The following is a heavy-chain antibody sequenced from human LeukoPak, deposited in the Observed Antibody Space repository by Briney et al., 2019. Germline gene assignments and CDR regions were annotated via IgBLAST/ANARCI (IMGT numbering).Heavy chain of an antibody. CDR1: GYTFTSKG. V-gene: IGHV1-18*01. J-gene: IGHJ4*02. CDR3: ARGLHYCAMSQLDY. D-gene: IGHD2-2*01. Sequence: ASVKVSCKASGYTFTSKGISWVRQAPGQGLEWMGWISANNGNTNYAQKLQGRVTMTTDTSTNTAYMELKSLRSDDTAVYYCARGLHYCAMSQLDYWGQGTLVTVSS. CDR2: ISANNGNT.